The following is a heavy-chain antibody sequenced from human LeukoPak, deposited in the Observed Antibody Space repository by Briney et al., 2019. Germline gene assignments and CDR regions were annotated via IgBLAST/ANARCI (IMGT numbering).Heavy chain of an antibody. CDR1: GGSITNYY. CDR2: IYYSGST. D-gene: IGHD6-19*01. CDR3: TRGHLVGGWFKYDAFDI. V-gene: IGHV4-59*01. Sequence: PSETLSLTCTVSGGSITNYYRSWIRQPPGKGLEWIGYIYYSGSTNYNPSLKSRVTISKDSSKKQFSLKLSSVTAADTAVYLCTRGHLVGGWFKYDAFDIWGQGTMVTVFS. J-gene: IGHJ3*02.